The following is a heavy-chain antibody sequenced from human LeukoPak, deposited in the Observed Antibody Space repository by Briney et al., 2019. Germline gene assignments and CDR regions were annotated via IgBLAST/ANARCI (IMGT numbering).Heavy chain of an antibody. D-gene: IGHD3-10*01. Sequence: SETLSLTCTVSGGSISSYYWSWIRQPPGKGLEWIGYIYYSGSTNYNPSLKSRVTISVDTSKNQFSLKLSSVTAADTAVYYCARGRYYYGSGSYLAPGLWGQGTLVTVSS. CDR1: GGSISSYY. CDR3: ARGRYYYGSGSYLAPGL. V-gene: IGHV4-59*12. J-gene: IGHJ4*02. CDR2: IYYSGST.